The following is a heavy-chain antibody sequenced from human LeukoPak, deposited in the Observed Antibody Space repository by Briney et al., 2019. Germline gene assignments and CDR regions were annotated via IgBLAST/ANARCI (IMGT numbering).Heavy chain of an antibody. CDR1: GGPISTYY. D-gene: IGHD3-22*01. CDR3: ARDSRTRSGYYPDY. Sequence: SETLSLTCTVSGGPISTYYWNWIRQPPGKGLEWIGRIYTSGSTNYNPSLKSRVTMSVDTSKNQFSLKLSSVTAADTAVYYCARDSRTRSGYYPDYWGQGTLVTVSS. CDR2: IYTSGST. J-gene: IGHJ4*02. V-gene: IGHV4-4*07.